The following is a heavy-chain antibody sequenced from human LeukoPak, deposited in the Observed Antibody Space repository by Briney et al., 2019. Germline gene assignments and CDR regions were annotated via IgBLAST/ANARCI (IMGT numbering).Heavy chain of an antibody. CDR3: ARDDPGEQLDFDY. D-gene: IGHD6-13*01. J-gene: IGHJ4*02. CDR1: GFTFSSYW. Sequence: GGSLRLSCAASGFTFSSYWMSWVRQAPGKGLEWVANIKQDGSEKYYVDSVKGRFTISRDNAKNSLYLQMNSLRAEDTAVYYCARDDPGEQLDFDYWGQGTLVTVSS. V-gene: IGHV3-7*01. CDR2: IKQDGSEK.